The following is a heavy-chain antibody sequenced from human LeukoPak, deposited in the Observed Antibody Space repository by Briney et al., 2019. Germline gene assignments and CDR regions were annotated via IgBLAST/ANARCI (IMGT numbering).Heavy chain of an antibody. Sequence: GGSLRLSCAASGFTFSSYWMSWVRQAPGKGLEWVANIKQDGSEKYYVDSVKGRFTISRDNAKNTLYLQMNSLRAEDTAVYYCARDTDRYYFDYWGQGTLVTVSS. J-gene: IGHJ4*02. V-gene: IGHV3-7*01. CDR3: ARDTDRYYFDY. CDR1: GFTFSSYW. CDR2: IKQDGSEK.